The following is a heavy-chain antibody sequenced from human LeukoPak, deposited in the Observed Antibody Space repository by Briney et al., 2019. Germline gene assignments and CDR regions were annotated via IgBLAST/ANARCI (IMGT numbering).Heavy chain of an antibody. CDR1: GGSMSSYH. CDR3: ARRGTGWYNFDS. D-gene: IGHD6-19*01. J-gene: IGHJ4*02. CDR2: IYYSGSA. V-gene: IGHV4-59*08. Sequence: SETLSLTCSVSGGSMSSYHWSWIRQPRGKGLEWIGYIYYSGSANYNPSLKSRVSISVDTSKNQFSLKVGSVTAADTAVYYCARRGTGWYNFDSWGQGTLVTVSS.